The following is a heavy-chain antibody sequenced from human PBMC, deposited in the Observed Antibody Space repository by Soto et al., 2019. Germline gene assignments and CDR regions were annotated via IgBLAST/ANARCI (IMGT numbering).Heavy chain of an antibody. CDR3: AKGSSSARPYYFGC. CDR2: ITGGGGDT. J-gene: IGHJ4*02. CDR1: GFTFSISA. D-gene: IGHD2-2*01. V-gene: IGHV3-23*01. Sequence: GGSLRLSCAASGFTFSISAMSWFRRAPGEGLEWISAITGGGGDTYYADSVKGRFAISRDNSKNTLFLQMSSLRAEDTAVYYCAKGSSSARPYYFGCWGQGTLVTVSS.